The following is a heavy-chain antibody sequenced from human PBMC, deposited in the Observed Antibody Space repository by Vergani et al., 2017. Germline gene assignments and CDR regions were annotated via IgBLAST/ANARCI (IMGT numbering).Heavy chain of an antibody. CDR2: ISSSSSYI. Sequence: EVQLVESGGGLVKPGGSLRLSCAASGFTFSSYSMNWVRQAPGKGLEWVSSISSSSSYIYYADSVKGRFTISRDNAKNSLYLQMNSLRAEDTAVYYCARDIVVVVAATQDYYYYGMDVWGQGTTVTVSS. CDR3: ARDIVVVVAATQDYYYYGMDV. D-gene: IGHD2-15*01. V-gene: IGHV3-21*01. CDR1: GFTFSSYS. J-gene: IGHJ6*02.